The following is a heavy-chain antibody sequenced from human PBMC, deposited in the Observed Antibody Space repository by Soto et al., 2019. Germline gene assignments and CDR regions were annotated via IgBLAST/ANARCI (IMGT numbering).Heavy chain of an antibody. CDR1: GFTFSSYG. CDR3: AKVRPSASSGYYFDY. CDR2: ISFDGSNK. J-gene: IGHJ4*02. V-gene: IGHV3-30*18. Sequence: GGSLRLSCAASGFTFSSYGIHWVRQAPGKGLEWVAVISFDGSNKYYADSVKGRFTISRDNSKNTLYLQMNSLRAEDTAVYYCAKVRPSASSGYYFDYWGQGTLVTVSS. D-gene: IGHD3-22*01.